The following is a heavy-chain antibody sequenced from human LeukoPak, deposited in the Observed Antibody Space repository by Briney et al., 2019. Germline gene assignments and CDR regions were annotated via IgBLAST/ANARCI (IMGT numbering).Heavy chain of an antibody. J-gene: IGHJ3*02. CDR2: INPNSGGT. V-gene: IGHV1-2*02. CDR1: GYTFTGYY. Sequence: ASVKVSCKASGYTFTGYYMHWVRQAPGQGLEWMGWINPNSGGTSYAQKFQGRVTMTRDTSISTAYMELSRLRSDDTAVYYCARGKRSTDAFDIWGQGTMVTVSS. CDR3: ARGKRSTDAFDI.